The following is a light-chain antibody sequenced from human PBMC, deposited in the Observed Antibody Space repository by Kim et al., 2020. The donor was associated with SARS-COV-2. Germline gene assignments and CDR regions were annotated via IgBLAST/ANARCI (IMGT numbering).Light chain of an antibody. CDR1: QSVSSSY. V-gene: IGKV3-20*01. CDR2: GAS. J-gene: IGKJ4*01. CDR3: QQYGSSPLT. Sequence: EIVLTQSPGTLSLSPGERATLSCRASQSVSSSYLAWYQQKPGQAPRLLIYGASSRATGIPDRFSGSGSETDFTLTISRLEPEDFAVYYCQQYGSSPLTFGGGTKLEI.